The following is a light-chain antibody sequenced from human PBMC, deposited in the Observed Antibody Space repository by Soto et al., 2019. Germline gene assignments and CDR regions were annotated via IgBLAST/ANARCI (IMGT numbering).Light chain of an antibody. V-gene: IGLV4-69*01. CDR1: SGHSSYA. CDR2: VNSDGSH. Sequence: QPVLTQSPSASASLGASVKLTCTLSSGHSSYAIAWHQQQPEKGPRYLMKVNSDGSHNKGDGIPDRFSGFSSGAERYLTISTLQSEDEADYYCQTWTTGFSVVFGGGTQLTVL. J-gene: IGLJ2*01. CDR3: QTWTTGFSVV.